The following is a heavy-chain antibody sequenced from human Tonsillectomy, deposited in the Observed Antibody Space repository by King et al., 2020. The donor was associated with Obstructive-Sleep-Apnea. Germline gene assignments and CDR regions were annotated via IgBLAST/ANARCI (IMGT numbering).Heavy chain of an antibody. CDR3: TRPVGGLDSSGYPDF. Sequence: VQLVESGGGLVQPGGSLKLSCAASGFTFSGSAMHWVRQASGKGLEWVGRIRSKANSYATAYAASVSGRFTIARDDSKSTAYLQMNSLKTEDTAGYYCTRPVGGLDSSGYPDFWGQGTLVTVSP. CDR2: IRSKANSYAT. J-gene: IGHJ4*02. V-gene: IGHV3-73*02. D-gene: IGHD3-22*01. CDR1: GFTFSGSA.